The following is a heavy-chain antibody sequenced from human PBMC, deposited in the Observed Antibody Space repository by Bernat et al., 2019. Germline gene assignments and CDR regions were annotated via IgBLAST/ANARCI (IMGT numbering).Heavy chain of an antibody. Sequence: QVQLVESGGGVVQPGRSLRLSCAASGFTFSSYGMHWVRQAPGKGLEWVAVISYDGSNKYYADSVKGRFTISRDNSKNTLYLQMNSLRAEDTTVYCCAKDLMEEYCTNGVCYYYYGMDVWGQGTTVTVSS. CDR3: AKDLMEEYCTNGVCYYYYGMDV. J-gene: IGHJ6*02. D-gene: IGHD2-8*01. CDR1: GFTFSSYG. V-gene: IGHV3-30*18. CDR2: ISYDGSNK.